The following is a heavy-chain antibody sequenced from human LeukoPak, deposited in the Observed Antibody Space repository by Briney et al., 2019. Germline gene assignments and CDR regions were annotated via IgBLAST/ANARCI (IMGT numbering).Heavy chain of an antibody. CDR1: CDSLSYDY. D-gene: IGHD3-10*01. CDR3: AREMYGSGSYYADY. Sequence: PSDTLSLTCTVSCDSLSYDYGSDLPPPPGKGLEGSGYISYSESTNYTPSLKSRVTIALDTSKNQFSLKLSSVTAVDTAVYFCAREMYGSGSYYADYWGQGTLVTVPS. V-gene: IGHV4-59*01. J-gene: IGHJ4*02. CDR2: ISYSEST.